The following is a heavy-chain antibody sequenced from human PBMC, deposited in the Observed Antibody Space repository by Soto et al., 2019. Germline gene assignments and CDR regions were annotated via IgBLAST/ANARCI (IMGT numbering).Heavy chain of an antibody. J-gene: IGHJ6*02. D-gene: IGHD6-19*01. V-gene: IGHV3-48*02. Sequence: PGGSLRLSCVASGFTFSDYSMNWVRQAPGKGLEWISYISSSDIPIYYADSVKGRFTISRDNAKNSLYLQMNSLRDEDTAVYYCARGRGLSTQCYYYVMDVWGQGTTVTVSS. CDR1: GFTFSDYS. CDR3: ARGRGLSTQCYYYVMDV. CDR2: ISSSDIPI.